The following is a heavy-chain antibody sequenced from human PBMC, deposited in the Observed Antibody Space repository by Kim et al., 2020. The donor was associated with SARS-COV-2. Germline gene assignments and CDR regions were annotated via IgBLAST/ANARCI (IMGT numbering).Heavy chain of an antibody. Sequence: SVKRRLPISRDDSKNTAYLEMNGLKTEDTAVYYCTRIPATTLAFWDAFDIWGQGTMVTVSS. J-gene: IGHJ3*02. CDR3: TRIPATTLAFWDAFDI. V-gene: IGHV3-73*01. D-gene: IGHD1-1*01.